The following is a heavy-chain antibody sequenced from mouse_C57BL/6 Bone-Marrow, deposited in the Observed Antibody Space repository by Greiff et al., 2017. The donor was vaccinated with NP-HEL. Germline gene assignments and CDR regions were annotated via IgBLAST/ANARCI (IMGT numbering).Heavy chain of an antibody. J-gene: IGHJ4*01. CDR2: INPNNGGT. CDR1: GYTFTDYN. Sequence: EVQLQESGPELVKPGASVKIPCKASGYTFTDYNMDWVKQSHGKSLEWIGDINPNNGGTTYNQKFKGKATLTVDKSSSTAYIELRSLTSDDTAVYYCARSMDYWGQGTSVTVSS. V-gene: IGHV1-18*01. CDR3: ARSMDY.